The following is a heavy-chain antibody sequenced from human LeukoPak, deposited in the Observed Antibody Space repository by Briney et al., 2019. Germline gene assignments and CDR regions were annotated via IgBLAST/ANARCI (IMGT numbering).Heavy chain of an antibody. CDR3: AKSGLSRFDY. J-gene: IGHJ4*02. V-gene: IGHV3-23*01. Sequence: GGSLRLSCAASGFTFSRYWMSWVRQAPGKGLEWVSNVSGSGGNTHYADSVKGRFTISRDNSENTLSLQMNSLRAEDTAVYYCAKSGLSRFDYWGQGTLVTVSS. D-gene: IGHD4/OR15-4a*01. CDR1: GFTFSRYW. CDR2: VSGSGGNT.